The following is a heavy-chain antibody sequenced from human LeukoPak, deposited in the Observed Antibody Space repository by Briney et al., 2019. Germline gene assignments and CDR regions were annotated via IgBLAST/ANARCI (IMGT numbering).Heavy chain of an antibody. J-gene: IGHJ4*02. CDR1: GFTFSYYG. CDR2: IWYDGNNK. CDR3: VRDSSGDSSGRPSLDY. Sequence: GGSLRLSCAASGFTFSYYGMHWVRQAPGKGLEWVANIWYDGNNKYYADSVKGRFTISRDNSKNTLNLRMDSLRADDTAVYFCVRDSSGDSSGRPSLDYWGQGTLVTVSS. D-gene: IGHD3-10*01. V-gene: IGHV3-33*01.